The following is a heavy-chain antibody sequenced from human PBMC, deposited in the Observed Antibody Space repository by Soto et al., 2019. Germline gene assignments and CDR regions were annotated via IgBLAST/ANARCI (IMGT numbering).Heavy chain of an antibody. CDR1: GGTFSSYA. CDR3: ARDPRGRAAAGVDY. Sequence: ASVKVSCKASGGTFSSYAISWVRQAPGQGLEWMGGIIPIFGTANYAQKFQGRVTITADESTSTAYMELSSLRSEDTAVYYCARDPRGRAAAGVDYWGQGTLVTVSS. CDR2: IIPIFGTA. J-gene: IGHJ4*02. D-gene: IGHD6-13*01. V-gene: IGHV1-69*13.